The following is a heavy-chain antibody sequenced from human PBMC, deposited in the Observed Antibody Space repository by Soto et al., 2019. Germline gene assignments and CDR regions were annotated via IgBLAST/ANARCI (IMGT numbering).Heavy chain of an antibody. V-gene: IGHV4-34*01. Sequence: KPSETLSLTCAVYGGSFSGYYWSWIRQPPGKGLEWIGEINHSGSTNYNPSLKSRVTISVDTSKNQFSLKLSSVTAADTAVYYCARGRRIFGVVIRPRYNWFDPWGQGTLVTAPQ. CDR1: GGSFSGYY. CDR2: INHSGST. J-gene: IGHJ5*02. D-gene: IGHD3-3*01. CDR3: ARGRRIFGVVIRPRYNWFDP.